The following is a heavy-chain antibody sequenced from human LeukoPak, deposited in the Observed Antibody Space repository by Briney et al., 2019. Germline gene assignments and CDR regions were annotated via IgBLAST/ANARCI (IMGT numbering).Heavy chain of an antibody. D-gene: IGHD3-10*01. CDR1: GGSVRDYY. CDR2: IYYSGST. CDR3: AKSGSYYGSTSG. V-gene: IGHV4-59*02. Sequence: PSETLSLTCTVSGGSVRDYYWSWIRQPPGKGLEWIGYIYYSGSTNYNPSLKSRVTISLDTSKNQFSLKLTSVTAADTAVYYCAKSGSYYGSTSGWGQGTLVTVSP. J-gene: IGHJ4*02.